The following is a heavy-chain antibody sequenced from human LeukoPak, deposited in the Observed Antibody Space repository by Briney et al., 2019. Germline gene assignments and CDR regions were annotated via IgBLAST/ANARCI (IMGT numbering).Heavy chain of an antibody. Sequence: SETLSLTCTVSGGSISNHYWSWIRQPPGKGLEWIGYMYYSGSTNYNPSLKSRVTISVDTSKNQFSLKLTSVTAADMAVYYCARDAVVVPASAEYYYYGMDVWGQGTTVTVSS. CDR2: MYYSGST. V-gene: IGHV4-59*11. CDR1: GGSISNHY. D-gene: IGHD2-2*01. CDR3: ARDAVVVPASAEYYYYGMDV. J-gene: IGHJ6*02.